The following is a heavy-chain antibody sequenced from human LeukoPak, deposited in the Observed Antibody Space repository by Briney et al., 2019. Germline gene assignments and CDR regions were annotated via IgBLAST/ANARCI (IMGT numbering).Heavy chain of an antibody. CDR2: MNPNSGNT. Sequence: ASVKVSCKASGYTFTSYDINWVRQATGQGLEWTGWMNPNSGNTGYAQKFQGRVTITRNTSISTAYMELSSLRSEDTAVYYCARGLVGATYYYYYYMDVWGKGTTVTVSS. J-gene: IGHJ6*03. V-gene: IGHV1-8*03. CDR1: GYTFTSYD. CDR3: ARGLVGATYYYYYYMDV. D-gene: IGHD1-26*01.